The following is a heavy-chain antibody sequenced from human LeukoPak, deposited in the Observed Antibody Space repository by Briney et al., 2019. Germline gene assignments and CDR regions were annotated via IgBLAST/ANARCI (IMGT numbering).Heavy chain of an antibody. V-gene: IGHV3-7*01. D-gene: IGHD1-26*01. CDR2: MKQDGSDK. CDR1: GFAFSSYW. Sequence: GGSLRLSCAASGFAFSSYWMSWVRQAPGKGLEWVANMKQDGSDKYYVDSVKGRFTISRDNAKNSLNLQMNSLRVEDTAVYYCASLGGSFYSSVRNFDYWGQGTLVTVSS. J-gene: IGHJ4*02. CDR3: ASLGGSFYSSVRNFDY.